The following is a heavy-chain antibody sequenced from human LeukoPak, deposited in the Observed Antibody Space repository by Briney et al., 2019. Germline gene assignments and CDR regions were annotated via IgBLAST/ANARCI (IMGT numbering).Heavy chain of an antibody. Sequence: GESLTLSCAASGFIFSSYGMNWVRQPPGKGLEGVSYISISDTTIYYADSVKGRFTISRDNAKSSLHLQMDSLRADDTAVYSCARGGLGSWTFASWGQGTLVTVPS. V-gene: IGHV3-48*04. CDR2: ISISDTTI. CDR1: GFIFSSYG. CDR3: ARGGLGSWTFAS. J-gene: IGHJ4*02. D-gene: IGHD3-10*01.